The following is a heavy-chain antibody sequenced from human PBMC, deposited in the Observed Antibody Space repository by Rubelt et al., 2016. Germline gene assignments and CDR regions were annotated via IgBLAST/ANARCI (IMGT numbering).Heavy chain of an antibody. Sequence: QVQLVQSGAEVKKPGASVKVSCKASGYTFTGYYMHWVRQAPGPGLEWMGWISPNHGGTNYAQRFQGRVTMTRDTSISTADLERSMLTSDDTAVYYCARFYSNFGDYLGQGALVTVSS. CDR3: ARFYSNFGDY. CDR2: ISPNHGGT. J-gene: IGHJ4*02. V-gene: IGHV1-2*02. D-gene: IGHD4-11*01. CDR1: GYTFTGYY.